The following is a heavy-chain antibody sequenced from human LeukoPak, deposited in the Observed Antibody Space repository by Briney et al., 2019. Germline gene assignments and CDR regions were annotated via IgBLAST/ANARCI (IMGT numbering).Heavy chain of an antibody. CDR3: ARIYDFWSNSIYYFDY. D-gene: IGHD3-3*01. J-gene: IGHJ4*02. Sequence: SETLSLTCTVSGGSISTHYWSWIRQPAGKGLEWIGRIHSNGNSNFNPSLKSRVDMSVDMSKNQFSLKLYSVTAADTAVYFCARIYDFWSNSIYYFDYWGQGALVTVSS. CDR2: IHSNGNS. V-gene: IGHV4-4*07. CDR1: GGSISTHY.